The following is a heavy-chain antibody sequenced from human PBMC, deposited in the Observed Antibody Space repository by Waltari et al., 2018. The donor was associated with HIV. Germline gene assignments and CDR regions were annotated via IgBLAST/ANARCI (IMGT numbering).Heavy chain of an antibody. Sequence: QVQLVESGGGVVQPGRSLRLSCGASGFTFSSHGMQRVRQAPGKGREWVAVISYDGSNKYYADSVKGRFTISRDNSKNTLYLQMNSLRAEDTAVYYCAKDRDGMDVWGQGTTVTVSS. J-gene: IGHJ6*02. CDR3: AKDRDGMDV. V-gene: IGHV3-30*18. CDR1: GFTFSSHG. CDR2: ISYDGSNK.